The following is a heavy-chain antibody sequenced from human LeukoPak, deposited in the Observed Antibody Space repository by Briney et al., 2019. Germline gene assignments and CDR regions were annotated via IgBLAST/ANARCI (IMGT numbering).Heavy chain of an antibody. CDR1: GFTFSSYE. V-gene: IGHV3-48*03. CDR3: ARENYGMDV. J-gene: IGHJ6*02. CDR2: TSSSGSTR. Sequence: PGGSLRLSCATSGFTFSSYEMNWVRQAPGKGLEWVSYTSSSGSTRYYADSVKGRFTISRDNAKNSLYLQMNSLRAEDTAVYYCARENYGMDVWGQGTTVTVSS.